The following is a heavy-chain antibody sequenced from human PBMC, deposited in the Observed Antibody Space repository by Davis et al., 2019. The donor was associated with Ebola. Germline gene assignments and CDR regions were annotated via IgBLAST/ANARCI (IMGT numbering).Heavy chain of an antibody. CDR1: GDTLTSYA. CDR3: ARNPLRSTRGWFDP. D-gene: IGHD4-17*01. Sequence: ASVKVSCKAVGDTLTSYAMTWVRQAPGQGLEWMGWISAYNGNTNYAQRLQGRVTMTTDTSTSTAYMELRSLRSDETAVYYCARNPLRSTRGWFDPWGQGTLVTVSS. J-gene: IGHJ5*02. V-gene: IGHV1-18*01. CDR2: ISAYNGNT.